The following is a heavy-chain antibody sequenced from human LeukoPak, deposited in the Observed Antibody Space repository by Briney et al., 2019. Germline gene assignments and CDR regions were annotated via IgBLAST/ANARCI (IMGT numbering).Heavy chain of an antibody. D-gene: IGHD3-22*01. V-gene: IGHV3-20*04. CDR2: INWNGGST. CDR1: GFTFDDYG. CDR3: ARDHHRRLYDSQARDTFDI. Sequence: GGSLRLSCTASGFTFDDYGMSWVRQASGKGLEWVSGINWNGGSTGYADSVKGRFIMSRDNAKNSLYLQMNSLRAEDTAVYYCARDHHRRLYDSQARDTFDIWGQGTMVTVSS. J-gene: IGHJ3*02.